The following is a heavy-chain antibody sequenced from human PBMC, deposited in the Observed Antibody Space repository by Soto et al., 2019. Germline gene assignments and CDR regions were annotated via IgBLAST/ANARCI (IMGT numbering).Heavy chain of an antibody. V-gene: IGHV3-7*03. CDR2: IKQDGSEK. CDR1: GFTFSSYW. D-gene: IGHD3-3*01. CDR3: ARDPSRYYDFWSGYYSHDAFDI. J-gene: IGHJ3*02. Sequence: EVQLVESGGGLVQPGGSLRLSCAASGFTFSSYWMSWVRQAPGKGLEWVANIKQDGSEKYYVDSVKGRFTISRDNAKNSLYLQMNSLRAEDTAVYYCARDPSRYYDFWSGYYSHDAFDIWGQGTMVTVSS.